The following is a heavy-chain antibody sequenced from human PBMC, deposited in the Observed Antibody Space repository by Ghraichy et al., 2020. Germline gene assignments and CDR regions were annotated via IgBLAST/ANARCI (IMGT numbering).Heavy chain of an antibody. Sequence: GGSLRLSCAASGFTFSSYSMNWVRQAPGKGLEWVSYISSSSSTIYYADSVKGRFTISRDNAKNSLYLQMNSLRDEDTAVYYCARDPDYYDSSGYYVYWGQGTLVTVSS. D-gene: IGHD3-22*01. J-gene: IGHJ4*02. CDR1: GFTFSSYS. CDR3: ARDPDYYDSSGYYVY. V-gene: IGHV3-48*02. CDR2: ISSSSSTI.